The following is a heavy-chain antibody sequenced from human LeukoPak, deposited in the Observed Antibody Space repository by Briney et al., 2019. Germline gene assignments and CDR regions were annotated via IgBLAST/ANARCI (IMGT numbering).Heavy chain of an antibody. Sequence: KPGGSLRLSCAASGFTYSTYSMNWVRQAPGKGLEWVSSISSSSYYIYYADSVKGRFTISRDNARNSLYLQMNSLRAEDTAVYYCAKDENSGYDLGPFDYWGQGTLVTVSS. CDR1: GFTYSTYS. V-gene: IGHV3-21*04. J-gene: IGHJ4*02. D-gene: IGHD5-12*01. CDR2: ISSSSYYI. CDR3: AKDENSGYDLGPFDY.